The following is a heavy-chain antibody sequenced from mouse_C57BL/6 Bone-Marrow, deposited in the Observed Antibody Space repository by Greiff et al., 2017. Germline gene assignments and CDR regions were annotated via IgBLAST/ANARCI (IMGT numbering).Heavy chain of an antibody. CDR2: IDPENGDT. Sequence: EVQLVESGAELVRPGASVKLSCTASGFNIKDDCMHWVKQRPEQGLEWIGWIDPENGDTEYTSKFQGKATITADTSSNTAYLQLSSLTSEDTAVYYCTKWAFWGQGTLVTVSA. J-gene: IGHJ3*01. V-gene: IGHV14-4*01. CDR3: TKWAF. CDR1: GFNIKDDC.